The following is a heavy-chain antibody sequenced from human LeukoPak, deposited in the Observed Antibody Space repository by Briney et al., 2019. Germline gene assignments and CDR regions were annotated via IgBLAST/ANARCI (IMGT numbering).Heavy chain of an antibody. D-gene: IGHD3-10*01. CDR3: VRDGAGSLWFGELLSKYFDY. Sequence: GASVKVSCKASGYTFTSYYMHWVRQAPGQGLEWMGIINPSGGSTSYAQKFQGRVTMTRDTSTSTVYMELSSLRSEDTAVYYCVRDGAGSLWFGELLSKYFDYWGQGTLVTVSS. CDR2: INPSGGST. CDR1: GYTFTSYY. V-gene: IGHV1-46*01. J-gene: IGHJ4*02.